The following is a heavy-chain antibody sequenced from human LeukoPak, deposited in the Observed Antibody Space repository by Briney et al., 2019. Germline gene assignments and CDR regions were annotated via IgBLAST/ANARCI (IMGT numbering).Heavy chain of an antibody. CDR3: ARERPSSSWLFDY. CDR1: GFSVSNNF. Sequence: GGSLRLSCAASGFSVSNNFMTWVRQAPGKGLEWVSVMYSGDSGRTYYADSVRGRFTISRDISTNTLYLQINSLRAEDTAVYYCARERPSSSWLFDYWGQGTLVTVSS. CDR2: MYSGDSGRT. V-gene: IGHV3-53*01. D-gene: IGHD6-13*01. J-gene: IGHJ4*02.